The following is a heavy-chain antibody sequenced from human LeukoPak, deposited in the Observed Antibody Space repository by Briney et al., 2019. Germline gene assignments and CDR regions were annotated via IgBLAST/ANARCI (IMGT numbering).Heavy chain of an antibody. CDR3: ARDPYVVGSYGYY. Sequence: GASVKVSCKASGYTFTGYYMHWVRQAPGQGLEWMGRINPNSGGTNYAQKFQGRVTMTRDTSISTAYMELSRLRSDDTAVYYCARDPYVVGSYGYYWGQGTLLTVSS. J-gene: IGHJ4*02. CDR1: GYTFTGYY. D-gene: IGHD1-26*01. CDR2: INPNSGGT. V-gene: IGHV1-2*06.